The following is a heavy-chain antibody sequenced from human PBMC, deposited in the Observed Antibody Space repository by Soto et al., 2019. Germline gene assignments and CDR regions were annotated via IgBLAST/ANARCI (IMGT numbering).Heavy chain of an antibody. D-gene: IGHD6-19*01. V-gene: IGHV4-59*01. CDR3: ARGGWKLFDY. J-gene: IGHJ4*02. CDR2: FYYSGST. CDR1: GGSISSYY. Sequence: QVQLQESGPGLVKPSETLSLTCTVSGGSISSYYWSWIRQPPGKGLEWIGYFYYSGSTNYNPSLKSRATISVDTSKNQFSLKLSSVTAADTAVYYCARGGWKLFDYWGQGTLVTVSS.